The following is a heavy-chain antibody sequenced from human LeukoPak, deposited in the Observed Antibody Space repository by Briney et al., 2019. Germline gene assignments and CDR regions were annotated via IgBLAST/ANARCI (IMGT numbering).Heavy chain of an antibody. V-gene: IGHV1-18*04. J-gene: IGHJ4*02. D-gene: IGHD3-16*02. CDR2: ISAHNGNA. Sequence: ASVTVSFKASGYTFTSYGISWVRQAPGQGLEGMGWISAHNGNANYAQKFQGRGTMTTDTSTTTAYMELRSLRSDDTALYYCARVEDRDYVWGSYRLADYWGQGTLVTVSS. CDR3: ARVEDRDYVWGSYRLADY. CDR1: GYTFTSYG.